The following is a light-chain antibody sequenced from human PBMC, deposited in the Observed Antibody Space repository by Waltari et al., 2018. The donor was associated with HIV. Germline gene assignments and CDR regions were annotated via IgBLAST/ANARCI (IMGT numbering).Light chain of an antibody. CDR1: SSKIGNNY. CDR3: ATWDDNLSGVV. V-gene: IGLV1-47*01. CDR2: RNN. Sequence: QSVLTQPPSASGTPGQRITIPCSGSSSKIGNNYVHWYQHLPGTAPKLLIYRNNQRASGVPDRFSGSKSGTSASLAISGLRSEDEADYYCATWDDNLSGVVFGGGTKLTVL. J-gene: IGLJ2*01.